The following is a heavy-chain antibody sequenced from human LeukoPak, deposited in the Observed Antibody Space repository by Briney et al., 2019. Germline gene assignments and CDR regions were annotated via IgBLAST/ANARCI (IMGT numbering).Heavy chain of an antibody. CDR2: IWYDGSNK. D-gene: IGHD6-19*01. CDR3: ARDPSFRHPVAGTVDY. V-gene: IGHV3-33*01. Sequence: GGSLRLSCAASGFTFSSYGMPWVRQAPGKGLEWVAVIWYDGSNKYYADSVKGRFTISRGNSKNTLYLQMNSLRAEDTAVYYCARDPSFRHPVAGTVDYWGQGTLVTVSS. J-gene: IGHJ4*02. CDR1: GFTFSSYG.